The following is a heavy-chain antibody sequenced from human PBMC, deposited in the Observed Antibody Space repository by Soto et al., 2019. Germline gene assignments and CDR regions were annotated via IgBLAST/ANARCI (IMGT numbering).Heavy chain of an antibody. CDR3: ARETYYYDSSGYGLFDY. Sequence: QVQLVQSGAEVKKPGSSVKVSCKASGGTFSSYAISWVRQAPGQGLEWMGGIIPIFGTANYAQKFQGRVTITADESTSTAYMELSSLRSEDTAVYYCARETYYYDSSGYGLFDYWGQGTLVTVSS. V-gene: IGHV1-69*01. D-gene: IGHD3-22*01. CDR1: GGTFSSYA. J-gene: IGHJ4*02. CDR2: IIPIFGTA.